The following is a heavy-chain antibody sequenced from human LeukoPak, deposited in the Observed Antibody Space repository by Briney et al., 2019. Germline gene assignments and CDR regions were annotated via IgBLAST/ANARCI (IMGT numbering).Heavy chain of an antibody. CDR3: AKGSLPLAGRGCFDP. D-gene: IGHD6-19*01. V-gene: IGHV3-73*01. CDR2: IDKKDKGYATAT. Sequence: GGSLRLSCAASGFTFSGSAIHWVRQSSGKGLEWVGQIDKKDKGYATATAYAASVKGRFTISRDDSINTAYLQMNNLRAEDTALYYCAKGSLPLAGRGCFDPWGQGTLVTVSS. CDR1: GFTFSGSA. J-gene: IGHJ5*02.